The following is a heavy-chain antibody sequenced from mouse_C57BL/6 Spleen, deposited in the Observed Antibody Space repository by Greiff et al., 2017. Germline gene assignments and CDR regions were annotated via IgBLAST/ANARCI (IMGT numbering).Heavy chain of an antibody. Sequence: VQLQQSGPELVKPGASVKISCKASGYSFTGYYMNWVKQSPEKSLEWIGEINPSTGGTTYNQKFKAKATLTVDKSSSTAYMQLKSLTSEDSAVSYCAGYYDSFAYWGQGTLVTVSA. CDR2: INPSTGGT. V-gene: IGHV1-42*01. J-gene: IGHJ3*01. CDR1: GYSFTGYY. D-gene: IGHD2-4*01. CDR3: AGYYDSFAY.